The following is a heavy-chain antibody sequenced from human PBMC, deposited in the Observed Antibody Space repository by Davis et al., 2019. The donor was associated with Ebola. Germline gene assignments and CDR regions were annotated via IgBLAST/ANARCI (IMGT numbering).Heavy chain of an antibody. J-gene: IGHJ6*01. Sequence: PGGSLRLSCAASGFTFNIYAMNWVRQAPGKGLEWVSAISISGGNTYYGDSVEGRFTISRDNSKNTLYLQMSSLRAEDTAVYFCAKSRSSGSSYGMDVWGQGTTVTVSS. CDR1: GFTFNIYA. D-gene: IGHD3-10*01. CDR3: AKSRSSGSSYGMDV. V-gene: IGHV3-23*01. CDR2: ISISGGNT.